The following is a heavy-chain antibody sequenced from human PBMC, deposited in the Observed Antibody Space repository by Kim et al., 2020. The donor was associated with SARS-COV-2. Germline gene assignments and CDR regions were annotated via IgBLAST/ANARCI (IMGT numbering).Heavy chain of an antibody. Sequence: GGSLRLSCAASGFTFSNAWMSWVRQAPGKGLEWVGRIKSKTDGGTTDYAAPVKGRFTISRDDSKNTLYLQMNSLKTEDTAVYYCTTIGLYSSSWSRAWYFDLWGRGTLVTVSS. V-gene: IGHV3-15*01. CDR3: TTIGLYSSSWSRAWYFDL. CDR1: GFTFSNAW. CDR2: IKSKTDGGTT. D-gene: IGHD6-13*01. J-gene: IGHJ2*01.